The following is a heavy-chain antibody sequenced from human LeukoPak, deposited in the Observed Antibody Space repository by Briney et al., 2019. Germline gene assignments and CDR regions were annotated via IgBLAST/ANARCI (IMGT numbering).Heavy chain of an antibody. Sequence: ASVKVSCKASGYTFTSYYMHWVRQAPGQGLEWMGIINPSGGSTSYAQKFQGRVTMTRNTSISTAYMELSSLRSEDTAVYYCARGNWASYEDYWGQGTLVTVSS. V-gene: IGHV1-46*01. CDR2: INPSGGST. CDR3: ARGNWASYEDY. D-gene: IGHD1-26*01. J-gene: IGHJ4*02. CDR1: GYTFTSYY.